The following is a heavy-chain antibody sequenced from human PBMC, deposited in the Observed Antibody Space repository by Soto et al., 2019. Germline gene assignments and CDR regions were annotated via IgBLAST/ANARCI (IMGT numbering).Heavy chain of an antibody. D-gene: IGHD3-9*01. CDR1: GYTFTSYA. Sequence: QVQLVQSGAEVKKPGASVKVSCKASGYTFTSYAMHWVRQAPGQRLEWMVWINAGNGNTKYSQKFQGRVTITRDTSASTAYMELSSLRSEDTAVYYCARNDILTGYYTVFDYWGQGTLVTVSS. CDR3: ARNDILTGYYTVFDY. CDR2: INAGNGNT. V-gene: IGHV1-3*01. J-gene: IGHJ4*02.